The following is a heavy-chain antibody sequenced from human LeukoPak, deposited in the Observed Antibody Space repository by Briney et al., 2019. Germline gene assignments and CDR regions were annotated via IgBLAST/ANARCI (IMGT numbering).Heavy chain of an antibody. CDR2: IFHSGTT. J-gene: IGHJ4*02. CDR1: GGSISTAHW. CDR3: ARSSWAPGWELLRGPPGYFDY. Sequence: SETLSLTCAVSGGSISTAHWWSWVRQPPGKGLEWIGEIFHSGTTNYNPSLKSRVTISIDKSKNQFSLKLSSVTAADTAVYYCARSSWAPGWELLRGPPGYFDYWGQGTLVTVSS. V-gene: IGHV4-4*02. D-gene: IGHD1-26*01.